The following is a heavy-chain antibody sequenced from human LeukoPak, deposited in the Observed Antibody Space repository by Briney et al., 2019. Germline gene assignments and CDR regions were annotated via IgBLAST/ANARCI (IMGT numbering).Heavy chain of an antibody. CDR2: ISCSGGST. CDR1: GFTFSSYA. V-gene: IGHV3-23*01. J-gene: IGHJ4*02. D-gene: IGHD6-13*01. CDR3: AKDLSSSWKSYYFDY. Sequence: GGSLRLSCAASGFTFSSYAMSWVRQAPGKGLEWVSAISCSGGSTYYADSVKGRFTISRDNSKNKLYLQMNSLRAEDTAVYYCAKDLSSSWKSYYFDYWGQGTLVTVSS.